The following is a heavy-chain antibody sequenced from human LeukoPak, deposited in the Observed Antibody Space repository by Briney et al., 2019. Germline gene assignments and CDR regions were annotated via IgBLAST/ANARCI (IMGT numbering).Heavy chain of an antibody. CDR1: GDSTSSGLYY. Sequence: SETLSLTCTVSGDSTSSGLYYWSWIRQPAGKGLEYIGRMFASGSTNYSPSLKSRVTISADMSGNQFSLTLTSVTAADTAFYYCARAFSIGRRGFYYMDVWGTGTTVTVSS. D-gene: IGHD2-15*01. CDR2: MFASGST. V-gene: IGHV4-61*02. CDR3: ARAFSIGRRGFYYMDV. J-gene: IGHJ6*03.